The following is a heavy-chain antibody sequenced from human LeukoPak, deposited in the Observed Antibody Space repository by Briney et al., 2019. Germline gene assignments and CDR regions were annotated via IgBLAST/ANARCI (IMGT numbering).Heavy chain of an antibody. D-gene: IGHD6-13*01. CDR1: GFTFSSYS. CDR3: ARASSSWYYFDY. V-gene: IGHV3-21*01. CDR2: ISSSSSYI. Sequence: SGRTLRLSCAASGFTFSSYSMNWVRQASGKGLEWVSSISSSSSYIYYADSVKGRFTISRGNAKNSLYLQMNSLRAEDTAVYYCARASSSWYYFDYWGQGTLVTVSS. J-gene: IGHJ4*02.